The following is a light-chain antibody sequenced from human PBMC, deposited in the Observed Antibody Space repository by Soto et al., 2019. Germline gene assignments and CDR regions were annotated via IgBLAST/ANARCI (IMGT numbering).Light chain of an antibody. CDR2: NAS. V-gene: IGKV3-20*01. CDR1: QSVRTTY. J-gene: IGKJ1*01. Sequence: EIVLTQSPGTLSLSPGERATLSCRASQSVRTTYSAWYQQKPGQAPRLLIYNASNRTTGIPDRFSGSGSGTDFTLTINRLEPADFAVYYCQQYNSWPWTFGQGTKVDIK. CDR3: QQYNSWPWT.